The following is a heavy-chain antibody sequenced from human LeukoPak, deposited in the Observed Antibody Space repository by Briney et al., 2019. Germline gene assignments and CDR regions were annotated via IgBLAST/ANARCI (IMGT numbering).Heavy chain of an antibody. V-gene: IGHV4-59*01. J-gene: IGHJ4*02. D-gene: IGHD2-2*01. Sequence: SETLSLTCTVSAGSISSYYWNWIRQTPGKGLEWIGYIYYSGSTNYNPSLKSRVTISVDTSKNHFSLRLTSVTAADTAVYYRAGASYQRIYYFDYWGQGTLVTVSS. CDR1: AGSISSYY. CDR2: IYYSGST. CDR3: AGASYQRIYYFDY.